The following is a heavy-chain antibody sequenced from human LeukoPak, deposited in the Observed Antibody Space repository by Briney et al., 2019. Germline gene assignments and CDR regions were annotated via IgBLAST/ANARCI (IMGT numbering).Heavy chain of an antibody. V-gene: IGHV4-4*07. CDR2: INNSGST. CDR1: GGPISTFY. J-gene: IGHJ5*02. Sequence: PSETLSLTCTVSGGPISTFYWTWIRQPAGKGLERIGRINNSGSTNYNPSLRSRVSMSVDRSKNQFSATLSSVTAADTAVYFCAREGGDPRWLDPWGQGTLVTVSS. CDR3: AREGGDPRWLDP. D-gene: IGHD6-25*01.